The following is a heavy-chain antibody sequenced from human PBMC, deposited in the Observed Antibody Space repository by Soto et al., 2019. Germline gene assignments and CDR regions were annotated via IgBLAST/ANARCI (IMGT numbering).Heavy chain of an antibody. Sequence: PSETLSLTCAVSGGSISSGGYSWSWIRQPPGKGLEWIGYIHHSGSTYYNPSLKSRVTISVDRSKNQFSLKLSSVTAADTAVYYCARVRTTAYYFDYWGQGTLVTVSS. CDR3: ARVRTTAYYFDY. D-gene: IGHD4-17*01. J-gene: IGHJ4*02. CDR1: GGSISSGGYS. V-gene: IGHV4-30-2*01. CDR2: IHHSGST.